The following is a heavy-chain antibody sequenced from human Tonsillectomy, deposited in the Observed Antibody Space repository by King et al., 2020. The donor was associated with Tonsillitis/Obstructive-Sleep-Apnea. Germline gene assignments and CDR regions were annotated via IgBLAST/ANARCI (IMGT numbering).Heavy chain of an antibody. CDR2: TSYDGSDK. V-gene: IGHV3-30-3*01. CDR1: GFTFSSYA. Sequence: QVQLVESGGGVVQPGRSLRLSRAASGFTFSSYAMHWVRQGPGKGLEWAAVTSYDGSDKYYADSVKGRLTISRDNSKSTLYLQMNSPRADDTAVYYCARAHYYDNSGYPYYYHGMDVWGQGTTVTVSS. D-gene: IGHD3-22*01. J-gene: IGHJ6*02. CDR3: ARAHYYDNSGYPYYYHGMDV.